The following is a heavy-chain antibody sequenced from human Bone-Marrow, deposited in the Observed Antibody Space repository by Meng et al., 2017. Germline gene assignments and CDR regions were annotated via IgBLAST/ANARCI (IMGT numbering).Heavy chain of an antibody. V-gene: IGHV6-1*01. CDR2: TYYRSQWQS. CDR3: ASWYGES. J-gene: IGHJ4*02. CDR1: GDSVSGNRAL. Sequence: VQLQQSGPPIVKPSQALSLTCAISGDSVSGNRALWHWVRQSPSRGLEWLGHTYYRSQWQSHYGASVKSRISIYADTSRNQFSLILNSVTPEDTAVYYCASWYGESWGQGTLVTVSS. D-gene: IGHD3-10*01.